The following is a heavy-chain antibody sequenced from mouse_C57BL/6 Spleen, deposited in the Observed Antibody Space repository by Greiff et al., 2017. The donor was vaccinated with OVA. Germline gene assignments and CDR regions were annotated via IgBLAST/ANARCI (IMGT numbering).Heavy chain of an antibody. J-gene: IGHJ4*01. V-gene: IGHV1-26*01. CDR2: INPNNGGT. CDR1: GYTFTDYY. CDR3: ARWGYYGSSDGYAMDY. Sequence: EVQLQQSGPELVKPGASVKISCKASGYTFTDYYMNWVKQSHGKSLEWIGDINPNNGGTSYNQKFKGKATLTVDKSSSTAYMELRSLTSEDSAVYYCARWGYYGSSDGYAMDYWGQGTSVTVSS. D-gene: IGHD1-1*01.